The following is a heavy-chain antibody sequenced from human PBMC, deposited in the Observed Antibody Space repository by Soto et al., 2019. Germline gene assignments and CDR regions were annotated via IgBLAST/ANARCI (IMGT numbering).Heavy chain of an antibody. J-gene: IGHJ4*02. V-gene: IGHV1-69*02. D-gene: IGHD2-15*01. CDR1: GGTFSSYT. CDR3: ARGPSCWVG. CDR2: IIPILGIA. Sequence: QVQLVQSGAEVKKPGSSVKVSCKASGGTFSSYTISWVRQSPGQGLEWMGRIIPILGIANYALKFQGRVPITADNTTSAGYRDLSSVRSEDTAVCDGARGPSCWVGWGQGTLVTFSS.